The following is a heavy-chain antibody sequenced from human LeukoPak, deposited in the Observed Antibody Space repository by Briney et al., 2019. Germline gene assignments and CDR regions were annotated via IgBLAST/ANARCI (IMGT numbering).Heavy chain of an antibody. J-gene: IGHJ4*02. Sequence: GGSLRLSCAASGFTFSSYAMSWVRQAPGKGLEWVSAISGSGSSTYYADSVEGRFTISRDNSKNTLYLQMNSLRAEDTAVYYCAKADDILTGYFDYWGQGTLVTVSS. D-gene: IGHD3-9*01. CDR2: ISGSGSST. V-gene: IGHV3-23*01. CDR3: AKADDILTGYFDY. CDR1: GFTFSSYA.